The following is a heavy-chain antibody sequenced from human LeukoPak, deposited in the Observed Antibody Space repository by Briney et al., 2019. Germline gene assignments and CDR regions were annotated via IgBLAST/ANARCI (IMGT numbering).Heavy chain of an antibody. CDR3: AREMTYYYDSSGYYYDDY. CDR2: IFHSGSS. J-gene: IGHJ4*02. Sequence: PSETLSLTCAVSGGSIFSSNWWSWVRQPPGKGLEWIGQIFHSGSSSYSPSLKGRVTISVDKSKNQFSLKLTSVTAADTAVYYCAREMTYYYDSSGYYYDDYWGQGTLVTVSS. D-gene: IGHD3-22*01. V-gene: IGHV4-4*02. CDR1: GGSIFSSNW.